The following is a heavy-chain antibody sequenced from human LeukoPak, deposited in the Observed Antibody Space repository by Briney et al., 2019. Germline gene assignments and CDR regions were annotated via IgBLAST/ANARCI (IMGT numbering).Heavy chain of an antibody. CDR3: ARGYSGYGTRFDP. CDR1: GDSISSTSYY. J-gene: IGHJ5*02. Sequence: PSQTLSLTCTVSGDSISSTSYYWSWIRQPAGKGLEWIGRIYTSGSSDYNPSLKSRVTISVDTSKNHFPLKLSSVTAADTAVYYCARGYSGYGTRFDPWGQGTLVTVSS. CDR2: IYTSGSS. D-gene: IGHD5-12*01. V-gene: IGHV4-61*02.